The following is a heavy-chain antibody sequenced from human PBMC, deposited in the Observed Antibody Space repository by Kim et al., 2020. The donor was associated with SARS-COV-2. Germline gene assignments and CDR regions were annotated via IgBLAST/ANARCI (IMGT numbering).Heavy chain of an antibody. D-gene: IGHD4-17*01. Sequence: NYAQKFQGRVTITADESTSTAYMELSSLRSEDTAVYYCAREWGTTVPPDYWGQGTLVTVSS. V-gene: IGHV1-69*01. CDR3: AREWGTTVPPDY. J-gene: IGHJ4*02.